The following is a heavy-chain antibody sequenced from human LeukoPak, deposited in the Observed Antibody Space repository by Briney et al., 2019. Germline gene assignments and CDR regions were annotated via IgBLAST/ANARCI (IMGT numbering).Heavy chain of an antibody. D-gene: IGHD6-13*01. CDR1: DGSISYGGYY. CDR2: IYYSGST. CDR3: ARGVYSSSWYDPRMNYYYMDV. V-gene: IGHV4-31*03. J-gene: IGHJ6*03. Sequence: SQILSLTCTVSDGSISYGGYYLSWIRQHPLRCLEWIWYIYYSGSTYYNPSLKSRVTISVDTSKNQFSLKLSSVTAADTAVYYCARGVYSSSWYDPRMNYYYMDVWGKGTTVTVSS.